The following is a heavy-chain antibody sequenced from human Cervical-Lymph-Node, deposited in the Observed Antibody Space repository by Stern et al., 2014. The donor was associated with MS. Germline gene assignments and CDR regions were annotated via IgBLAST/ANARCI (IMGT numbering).Heavy chain of an antibody. CDR2: LGWNSEGR. CDR1: GFKFDDFA. Sequence: EVQLVESGGGMVQPGRSLRLSCEASGFKFDDFAMHWVRQAPGKGLEWVSGLGWNSEGRGYADSVQGRFTISRDNAKSSLYLQMNSLGADDTALYYCAKADDYAAGIDAWGQGTLVVGSS. J-gene: IGHJ5*02. CDR3: AKADDYAAGIDA. D-gene: IGHD3-16*01. V-gene: IGHV3-9*01.